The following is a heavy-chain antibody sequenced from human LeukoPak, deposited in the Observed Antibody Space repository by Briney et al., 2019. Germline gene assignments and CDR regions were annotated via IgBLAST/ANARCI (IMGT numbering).Heavy chain of an antibody. J-gene: IGHJ5*02. CDR3: ARRRYFDWLPSQNWFDP. D-gene: IGHD3-9*01. Sequence: PSETLSLTCAVYGGSFSGYYWSWIRQPPGKGLEWIGEINHSGSTNYNPSLKSRVTISVDTSKNQFSLKLRSVTAADTAVYYCARRRYFDWLPSQNWFDPWGQGTLVTVSS. CDR1: GGSFSGYY. CDR2: INHSGST. V-gene: IGHV4-34*01.